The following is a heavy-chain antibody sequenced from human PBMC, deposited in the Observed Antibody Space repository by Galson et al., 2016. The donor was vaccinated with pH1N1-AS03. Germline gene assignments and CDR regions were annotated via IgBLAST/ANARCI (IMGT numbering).Heavy chain of an antibody. CDR1: GYTFTSYG. Sequence: SVKVSCKASGYTFTSYGIGWVRQAPGQGLEWMGWISPYNGRTEYAQKLQGRVTMTTDTSTSTAYMELRSLISDDTAIYYCARAFCSGGSCYDYFYYAVDVWGQGATVTVSS. CDR3: ARAFCSGGSCYDYFYYAVDV. V-gene: IGHV1-18*01. CDR2: ISPYNGRT. D-gene: IGHD2-15*01. J-gene: IGHJ6*02.